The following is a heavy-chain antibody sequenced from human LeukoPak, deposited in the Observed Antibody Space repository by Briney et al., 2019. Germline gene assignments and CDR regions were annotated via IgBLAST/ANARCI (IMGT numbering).Heavy chain of an antibody. Sequence: SETLSLTCTVSGGSISSSSYYWGWIRQPPGKGLEWIGSIYYSGSTYYNPSLKSRVTISVDTSKNQFSLKLSSVTAADTAVYYCARGWGTAAAIPDYWGQGTLVTVSS. J-gene: IGHJ4*02. CDR1: GGSISSSSYY. D-gene: IGHD6-13*01. CDR2: IYYSGST. CDR3: ARGWGTAAAIPDY. V-gene: IGHV4-39*07.